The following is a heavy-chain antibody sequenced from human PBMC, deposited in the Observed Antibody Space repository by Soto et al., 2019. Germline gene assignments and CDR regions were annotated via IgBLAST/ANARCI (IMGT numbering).Heavy chain of an antibody. D-gene: IGHD3-22*01. J-gene: IGHJ4*02. CDR3: ARDREYYESSGLYFDY. CDR1: GGSISDYY. CDR2: IYYGWNT. V-gene: IGHV4-59*01. Sequence: QVQLQESGPGLVKPSETLSLTCTVSGGSISDYYWSWIRQPPGKGLEWIGDIYYGWNTNYNPSLKSRVTISVDTSKNQFSLKLISVTAADTDVYYCARDREYYESSGLYFDYWGQGTLVTVSS.